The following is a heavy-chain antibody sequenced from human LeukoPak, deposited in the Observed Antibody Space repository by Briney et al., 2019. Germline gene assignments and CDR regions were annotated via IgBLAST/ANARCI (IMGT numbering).Heavy chain of an antibody. CDR1: GFTFGDYA. CDR2: INQDGGEK. D-gene: IGHD3-16*02. Sequence: GGSLRLSCTISGFTFGDYAMSWVRQAPGKGLEWVANINQDGGEKYYLDSVKGRITISRDNAKNSLYLQMNSLRAEDTAVYYCARETRHNVWGSYRYYIDYWGQGTLVTASS. CDR3: ARETRHNVWGSYRYYIDY. J-gene: IGHJ4*02. V-gene: IGHV3-7*04.